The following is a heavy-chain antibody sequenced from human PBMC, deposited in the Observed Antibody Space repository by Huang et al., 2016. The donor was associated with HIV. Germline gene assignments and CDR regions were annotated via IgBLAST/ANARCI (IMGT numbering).Heavy chain of an antibody. Sequence: EVQLVESGGGLVQPGGSLKLSCAASGFTLSGSAMHWVRQASGRGVDGVGRIRSKINGYATVYSASVKGRFTISRDDSKNTAYLQMNSLKTEDTAVYYCSRHPFDYYDSTDTGALDIWGQGTMVTVSS. CDR2: IRSKINGYAT. CDR1: GFTLSGSA. D-gene: IGHD3-22*01. V-gene: IGHV3-73*02. J-gene: IGHJ3*02. CDR3: SRHPFDYYDSTDTGALDI.